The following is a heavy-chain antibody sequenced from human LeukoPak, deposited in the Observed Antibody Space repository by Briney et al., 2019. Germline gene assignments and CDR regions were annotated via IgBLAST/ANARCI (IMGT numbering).Heavy chain of an antibody. CDR2: ISTDGITT. Sequence: GGSPRLSCAASGFTFSSYWMHWVRQAPGEGLVWVSRISTDGITTSYADSVKGRFTISRDNAKNTLYLQMNSLRADDTAVYYCAKAGTGYDCWGQGTLVTVSS. CDR1: GFTFSSYW. V-gene: IGHV3-74*01. J-gene: IGHJ4*02. CDR3: AKAGTGYDC. D-gene: IGHD5-12*01.